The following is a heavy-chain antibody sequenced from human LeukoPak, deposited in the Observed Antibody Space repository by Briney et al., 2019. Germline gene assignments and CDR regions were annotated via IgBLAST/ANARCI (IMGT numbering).Heavy chain of an antibody. V-gene: IGHV3-74*01. CDR1: GFTFSSYR. CDR3: ARVGSSWYDYYYYYGMDV. CDR2: INSDGSST. Sequence: GGSLRLSCAASGFTFSSYRMHWVRQAPGKGLVWVSRINSDGSSTSYADSVKGRFTISRDNAKNTLYLQMNSLRAEDTAVYYCARVGSSWYDYYYYYGMDVWGQGTTVTVSS. D-gene: IGHD6-13*01. J-gene: IGHJ6*02.